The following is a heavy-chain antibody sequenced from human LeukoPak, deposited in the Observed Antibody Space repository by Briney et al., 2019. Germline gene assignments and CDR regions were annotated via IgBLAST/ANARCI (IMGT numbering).Heavy chain of an antibody. D-gene: IGHD3-22*01. V-gene: IGHV3-23*01. Sequence: GGSLRLSCAASGFTFSSYAMSWVRQAPGKGLEWVSVISISGGTTYYADSVKGRFAISKDNSKNTLYLQMNSLRAEDTAVYYCAKGPMPHYYDSWFDYWGQGTLVTVSS. CDR3: AKGPMPHYYDSWFDY. J-gene: IGHJ4*02. CDR1: GFTFSSYA. CDR2: ISISGGTT.